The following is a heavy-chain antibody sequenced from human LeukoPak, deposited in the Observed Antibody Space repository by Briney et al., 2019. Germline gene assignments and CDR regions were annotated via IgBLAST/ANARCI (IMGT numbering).Heavy chain of an antibody. Sequence: GGSLRLSCAASGFTFSSYGMHWVRQAPGKGLEWVAFIRYDGSNKYYADSVKGRFTISRDNSKNTLYLQMNSLRAEDTAVYYCAKAAQDARYCSGGSCYDYFDYWGQGTLVTVSS. CDR2: IRYDGSNK. CDR1: GFTFSSYG. V-gene: IGHV3-30*02. CDR3: AKAAQDARYCSGGSCYDYFDY. J-gene: IGHJ4*02. D-gene: IGHD2-15*01.